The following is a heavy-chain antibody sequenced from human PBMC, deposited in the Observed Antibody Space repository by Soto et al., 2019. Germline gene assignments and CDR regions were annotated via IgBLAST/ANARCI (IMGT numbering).Heavy chain of an antibody. J-gene: IGHJ6*02. CDR1: GFTFTSSA. Sequence: SVKVSCKASGFTFTSSAVQWVRQARGQRLEWIGWIVVGSGNTNYAQKFQERVTITRDMSTSTAYMELSSLRSEDTAVYYCAAPPAAGYYDSSGFFQPYGMDVWGQGPTVTVSS. D-gene: IGHD3-22*01. V-gene: IGHV1-58*01. CDR3: AAPPAAGYYDSSGFFQPYGMDV. CDR2: IVVGSGNT.